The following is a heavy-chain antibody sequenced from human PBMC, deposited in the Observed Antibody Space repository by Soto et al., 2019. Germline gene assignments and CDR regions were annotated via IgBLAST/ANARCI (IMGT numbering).Heavy chain of an antibody. CDR2: IYYSGST. CDR3: ARDRTTITPYYYYGMDV. D-gene: IGHD4-4*01. V-gene: IGHV4-59*02. CDR1: GASVSTFY. J-gene: IGHJ6*02. Sequence: PSETLSLTCTVSGASVSTFYWSWVRQPPGKGLEWIGYIYYSGSTKYNPSLKSRVTISADTSNNQFSLRLTSVTAADTAVYFCARDRTTITPYYYYGMDVWGQGTTVTAP.